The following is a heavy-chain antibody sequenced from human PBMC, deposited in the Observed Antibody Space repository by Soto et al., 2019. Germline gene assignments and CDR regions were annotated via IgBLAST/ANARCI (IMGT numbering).Heavy chain of an antibody. V-gene: IGHV3-23*01. CDR3: AKGVEGYVVSSLDY. Sequence: EVQLLESGGGFVQPGGSLRLSCAASGFTFSDYAMTWVRQAPGKGLEWVSAITSSGSSTYYAESVKGRFTISRDNSKSTLYLQMNSLRAEDTATYYCAKGVEGYVVSSLDYWGQGTLVTVSS. CDR1: GFTFSDYA. CDR2: ITSSGSST. J-gene: IGHJ4*02. D-gene: IGHD5-12*01.